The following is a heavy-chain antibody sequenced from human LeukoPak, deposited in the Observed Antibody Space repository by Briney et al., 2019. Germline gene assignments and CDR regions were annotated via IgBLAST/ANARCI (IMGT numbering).Heavy chain of an antibody. J-gene: IGHJ4*02. CDR1: GFTFSSYW. V-gene: IGHV3-7*01. Sequence: GGSLRLSCAASGFTFSSYWMSWVRQAPGKGLEWVANIKQDGSEKYYVDFVKGRFTISRDNAKNSLYLQMNSLRAEDTAVYYCAKSGGYDLSAGRGFDYWGQGTLVTVSS. D-gene: IGHD5-12*01. CDR2: IKQDGSEK. CDR3: AKSGGYDLSAGRGFDY.